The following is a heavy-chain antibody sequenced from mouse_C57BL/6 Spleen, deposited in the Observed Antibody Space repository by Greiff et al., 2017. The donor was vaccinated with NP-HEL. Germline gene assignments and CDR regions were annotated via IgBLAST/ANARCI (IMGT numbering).Heavy chain of an antibody. CDR2: IWSDGST. Sequence: QVQLQQSGPGLVAPSQSLSITCTVSGFSLTSYGVHWVRQPPGKGLEWLVVIWSDGSTTCNSALKSRLSISKDNSKSQVFLKMNSLQTDDTAKYDCARHDDCDDDVYAMDYWGQGTSVTVSS. J-gene: IGHJ4*01. V-gene: IGHV2-6-1*01. D-gene: IGHD2-4*01. CDR3: ARHDDCDDDVYAMDY. CDR1: GFSLTSYG.